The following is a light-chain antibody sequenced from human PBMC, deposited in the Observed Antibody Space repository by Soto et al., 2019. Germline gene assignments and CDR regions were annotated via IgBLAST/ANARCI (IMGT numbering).Light chain of an antibody. V-gene: IGKV1-5*01. CDR1: QGISRW. Sequence: IQMTQSPSTLSASVGDRVTITCRASQGISRWLAWYQQKPGKAPQALIYDASSLKSGVPSRFSGNGSGTEFTLTISSLQPDDFATYYCQQYNTYSTFGQGTRLEIK. CDR3: QQYNTYST. J-gene: IGKJ5*01. CDR2: DAS.